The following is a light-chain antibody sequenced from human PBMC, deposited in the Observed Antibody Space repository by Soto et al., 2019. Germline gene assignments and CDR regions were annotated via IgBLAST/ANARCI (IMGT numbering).Light chain of an antibody. J-gene: IGKJ1*01. CDR3: QQYNSYSWT. CDR2: DAS. V-gene: IGKV1-5*01. CDR1: QIISSW. Sequence: IQMTQSPSTLSASVGDRVTITCRASQIISSWLDWYQQKPGKAPKLLMYDASSLESGGPSRISGSGSGTEVTLTISSRQHADFATYYCQQYNSYSWTFGQGTKVEIK.